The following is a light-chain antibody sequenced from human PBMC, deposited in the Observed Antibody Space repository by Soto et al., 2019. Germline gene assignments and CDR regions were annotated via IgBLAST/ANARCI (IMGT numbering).Light chain of an antibody. Sequence: EIVLPQSPGTLSLSPVERATLSCRASQSVSSSYLAWYQQKPGQAPRLLIYGASSRATGIPDRFSGSGSGTDFTLTISRLEPEDFAVYYCQQYGSSGTFGQGTKVDIK. V-gene: IGKV3-20*01. CDR3: QQYGSSGT. CDR2: GAS. J-gene: IGKJ1*01. CDR1: QSVSSSY.